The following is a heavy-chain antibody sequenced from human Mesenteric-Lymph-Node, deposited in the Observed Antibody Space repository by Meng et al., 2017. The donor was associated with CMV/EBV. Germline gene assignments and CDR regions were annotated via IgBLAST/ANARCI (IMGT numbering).Heavy chain of an antibody. CDR1: GYIFTSHW. D-gene: IGHD2-2*01. V-gene: IGHV5-51*01. CDR2: IFPDDTDT. Sequence: KVSCKGSGYIFTSHWIGWVRQMPGKGLEWMGIIFPDDTDTRYNPTLEGHVTISADSSTTTAYLHWSSLKASDTAMYYCVRHRAPGYCSGSSCYGPFDVWGPGTTVTVSS. J-gene: IGHJ3*01. CDR3: VRHRAPGYCSGSSCYGPFDV.